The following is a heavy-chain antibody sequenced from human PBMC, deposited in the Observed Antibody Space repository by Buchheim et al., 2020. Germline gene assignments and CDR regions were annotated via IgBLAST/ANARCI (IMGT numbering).Heavy chain of an antibody. CDR2: ISYDGSNK. Sequence: QVQLVESGGGVVQPGRSLRLSCAVSGFTFSSYAMHWVRQAPGKGLEWVAVISYDGSNKYYADSVKGRFTISRDNSKNTLYLQMNSLRAEDTAVYYCASLQRIQLWGTGMDVWGQGTT. D-gene: IGHD5-18*01. V-gene: IGHV3-30-3*01. CDR1: GFTFSSYA. CDR3: ASLQRIQLWGTGMDV. J-gene: IGHJ6*02.